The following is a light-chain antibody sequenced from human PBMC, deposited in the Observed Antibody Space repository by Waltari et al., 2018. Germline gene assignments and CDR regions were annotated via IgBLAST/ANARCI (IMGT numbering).Light chain of an antibody. CDR2: GAS. J-gene: IGKJ2*01. V-gene: IGKV1-NL1*01. Sequence: DIQMTQSPSSLSASVGARVTITCRASQGISNSLAWYQQKPGNAPKLLLYGASRLESGVPPRFSGSGSGTDYTLTISSLQPDDFATYYCQQYYFTPYTFGQGTKLDIK. CDR3: QQYYFTPYT. CDR1: QGISNS.